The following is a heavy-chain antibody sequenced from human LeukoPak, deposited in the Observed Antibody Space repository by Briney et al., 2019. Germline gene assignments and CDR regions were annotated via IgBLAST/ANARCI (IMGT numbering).Heavy chain of an antibody. CDR1: GFTFSSSA. V-gene: IGHV3-23*01. J-gene: IGHJ4*02. CDR3: AKDVGKWESLHFFDY. CDR2: ISNNGGYT. D-gene: IGHD1-26*01. Sequence: PGGSLRLSCAASGFTFSSSAMSWVRQAPGKGLEWVSAISNNGGYTYYADSVTGRFTISRDNSRNTLYLQMNSLRGDDTAVYYCAKDVGKWESLHFFDYWGQGTLVTVSS.